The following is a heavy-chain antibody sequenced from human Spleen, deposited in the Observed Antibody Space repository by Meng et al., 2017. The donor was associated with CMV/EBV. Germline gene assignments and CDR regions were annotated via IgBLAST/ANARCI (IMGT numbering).Heavy chain of an antibody. CDR1: GGSVSGYY. Sequence: VAGGSVSGYYWSWIRQPPGKGLEWIGEINHSGGTNYNPSLKSRVTILLDTSKNQFSLNLTSVTATDTAVYYCARARYDSSGYWIDPWGQGTLVTVSS. D-gene: IGHD3-22*01. CDR2: INHSGGT. J-gene: IGHJ5*02. V-gene: IGHV4-34*01. CDR3: ARARYDSSGYWIDP.